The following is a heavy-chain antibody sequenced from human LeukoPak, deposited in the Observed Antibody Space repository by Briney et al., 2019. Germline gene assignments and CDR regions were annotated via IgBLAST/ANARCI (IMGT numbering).Heavy chain of an antibody. CDR2: ISSSSSYI. V-gene: IGHV3-21*01. D-gene: IGHD1-1*01. J-gene: IGHJ4*02. CDR3: ARSRERRGIEVDY. Sequence: PGGSLRLSCAASGFTFSSYSMNWVRQAPGKGLEWVSSISSSSSYIYYADSVKGRFTISRDNAKNSLYLQMDSLRAEDTAVYYCARSRERRGIEVDYWGQGTLVTVSS. CDR1: GFTFSSYS.